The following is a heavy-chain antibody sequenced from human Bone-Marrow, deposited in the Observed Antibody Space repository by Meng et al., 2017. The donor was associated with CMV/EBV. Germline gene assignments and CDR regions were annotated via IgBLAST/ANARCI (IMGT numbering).Heavy chain of an antibody. CDR2: IIPIFGTA. CDR1: GGTFSSYA. CDR3: AAGGRIRLGRGSYDSSGYGY. J-gene: IGHJ4*02. D-gene: IGHD3-22*01. V-gene: IGHV1-69*01. Sequence: QVQLVQSGAEVKKPGSSVKVSCKASGGTFSSYAISCVRQAPGQGLEWMGGIIPIFGTANYAQKFQGRVTITADESTSTAYMELSSLRSEDTAVYYCAAGGRIRLGRGSYDSSGYGYWGQGTLVTVSS.